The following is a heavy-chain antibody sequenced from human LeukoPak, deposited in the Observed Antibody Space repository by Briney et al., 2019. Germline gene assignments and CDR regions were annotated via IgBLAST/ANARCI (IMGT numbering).Heavy chain of an antibody. CDR3: AKHREGYYYYMDV. V-gene: IGHV3-23*01. J-gene: IGHJ6*03. D-gene: IGHD1-26*01. Sequence: GGSLRLSCAVSGLTFNNYAMSWVRQAPGQGLEWVSAISGSGGSTYYADSVKGRFTISRDNSKNTLYLQMNSLRAEDTAVYYCAKHREGYYYYMDVWGKGTTVTVSS. CDR1: GLTFNNYA. CDR2: ISGSGGST.